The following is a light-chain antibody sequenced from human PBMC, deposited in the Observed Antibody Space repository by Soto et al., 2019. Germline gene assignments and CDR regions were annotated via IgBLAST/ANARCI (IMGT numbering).Light chain of an antibody. CDR3: QQYCSSSPWT. V-gene: IGKV1-5*03. Sequence: DIQMTQSPSTLSASVGDRVTITCRASQSISSWLAWYQQKPGRAPKLLIYKASSLETGVPSRFSGSGSWTEFTLIISSLQPDDFASSYCQQYCSSSPWTFGQGTKVEIK. CDR2: KAS. CDR1: QSISSW. J-gene: IGKJ1*01.